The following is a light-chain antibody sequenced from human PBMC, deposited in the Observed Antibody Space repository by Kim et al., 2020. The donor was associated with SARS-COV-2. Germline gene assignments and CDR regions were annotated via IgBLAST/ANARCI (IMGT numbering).Light chain of an antibody. CDR1: QSISSR. Sequence: DIQMTQSPSTLSASVGDRVTLTCRASQSISSRLAWYQQKPGKAPKLLIYDASDLESGVPSRFSGSASGTEFTLTISSLQPDDFATYYCQQYNSFSYTFGQGTKLEI. V-gene: IGKV1-5*01. CDR3: QQYNSFSYT. J-gene: IGKJ2*01. CDR2: DAS.